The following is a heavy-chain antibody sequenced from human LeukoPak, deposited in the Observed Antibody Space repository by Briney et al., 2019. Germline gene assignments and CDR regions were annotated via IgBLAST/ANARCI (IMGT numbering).Heavy chain of an antibody. V-gene: IGHV4-59*01. J-gene: IGHJ4*02. CDR1: GDSISDYY. CDR2: ADYSGNT. Sequence: PSETLSLTCTVSGDSISDYYWSWIRQPPRKGLEWIAYADYSGNTNYNPSLKNRVTIALDTSKNQFSLKVISVTAADTAVYYCARMAYYHDSSNYLYYFDYWGQGTLVTVSS. D-gene: IGHD3-22*01. CDR3: ARMAYYHDSSNYLYYFDY.